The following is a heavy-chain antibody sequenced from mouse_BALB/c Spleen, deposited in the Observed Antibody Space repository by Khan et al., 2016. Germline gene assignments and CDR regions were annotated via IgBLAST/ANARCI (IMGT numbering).Heavy chain of an antibody. CDR2: IYPGNVNT. J-gene: IGHJ3*01. D-gene: IGHD2-1*01. V-gene: IGHV1S56*01. Sequence: QVQLQQSGPELVKPGASVRISCKASGYTFTDYYINWMKQRPGQGLDWIGWIYPGNVNTKYNEKFKDKATLTADKSSSTAYMQLSSLTSEDSAVYVCAREGYYGNYRAWFAYWGQGTLVTVSA. CDR3: AREGYYGNYRAWFAY. CDR1: GYTFTDYY.